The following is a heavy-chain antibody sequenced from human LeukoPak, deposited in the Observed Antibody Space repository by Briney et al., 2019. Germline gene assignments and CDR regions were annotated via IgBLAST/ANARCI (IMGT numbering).Heavy chain of an antibody. Sequence: SVKVSCKASGGTFSSYAISWVRQAPGQGLEWMGRIIPILGIANYAQKFQGRVTITADKSTSTAYMELSSLRSEDTAVYYCARGDCSSTSCYGSTWFDPWGQGTLVTVSS. J-gene: IGHJ5*02. V-gene: IGHV1-69*04. CDR2: IIPILGIA. CDR3: ARGDCSSTSCYGSTWFDP. D-gene: IGHD2-2*01. CDR1: GGTFSSYA.